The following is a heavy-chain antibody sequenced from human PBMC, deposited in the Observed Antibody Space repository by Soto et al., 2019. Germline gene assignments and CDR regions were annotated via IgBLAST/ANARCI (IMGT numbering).Heavy chain of an antibody. V-gene: IGHV1-18*01. D-gene: IGHD3-3*01. Sequence: ASVKVSCKASGYTFTSYGISWVRQAPGQGLEWMGWISAYNGNTNYAQKLQGRVTMTTDTSTSTAYMELRSLRSDDTAVYYSARANKYTIFGVDKHYGMDVWGQGTTVTVSS. J-gene: IGHJ6*02. CDR2: ISAYNGNT. CDR3: ARANKYTIFGVDKHYGMDV. CDR1: GYTFTSYG.